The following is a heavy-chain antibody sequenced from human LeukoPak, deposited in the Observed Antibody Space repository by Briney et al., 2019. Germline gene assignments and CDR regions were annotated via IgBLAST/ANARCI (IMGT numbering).Heavy chain of an antibody. J-gene: IGHJ5*02. V-gene: IGHV4-61*10. CDR1: GGSISSGNYY. CDR2: IYYSGST. Sequence: SETLSLTCTVSGGSISSGNYYWSWIRQPAGKGLEWIGYIYYSGSTNYSPSLKSRVTISVDMSKNQFSLKLSSVTAADTAVYYCARGPLTMTRGFDPWGQGTLVTVSS. D-gene: IGHD4-17*01. CDR3: ARGPLTMTRGFDP.